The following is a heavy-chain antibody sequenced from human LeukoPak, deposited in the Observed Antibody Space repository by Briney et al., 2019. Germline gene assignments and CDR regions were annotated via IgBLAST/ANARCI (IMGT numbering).Heavy chain of an antibody. CDR3: ARGSYGGLDI. V-gene: IGHV3-74*01. Sequence: GGSLRLSCAASGFTFSSSLMHWVRQAPGKGLVWVSRISDDGNSAGYADSVKGRFTISRDNAKYTLYLQMNSLRAEDTAVYYCARGSYGGLDIWGQGTMVTVSS. D-gene: IGHD4-23*01. CDR1: GFTFSSSL. CDR2: ISDDGNSA. J-gene: IGHJ3*02.